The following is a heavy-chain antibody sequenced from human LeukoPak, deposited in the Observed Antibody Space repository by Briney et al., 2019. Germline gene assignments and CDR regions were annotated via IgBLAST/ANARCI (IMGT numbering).Heavy chain of an antibody. V-gene: IGHV3-33*01. CDR2: IWYDGSNK. CDR1: GFTFSNYG. J-gene: IGHJ6*04. CDR3: AGERDSSSWPHYGMDV. Sequence: GGSLRLSCAASGFTFSNYGMHWVRQAPGKGLEWVAVIWYDGSNKYYADSVKGRFTISRDNSKNTLYLQMNSLRAEDTAVYYCAGERDSSSWPHYGMDVWGKGTTVTVSS. D-gene: IGHD6-13*01.